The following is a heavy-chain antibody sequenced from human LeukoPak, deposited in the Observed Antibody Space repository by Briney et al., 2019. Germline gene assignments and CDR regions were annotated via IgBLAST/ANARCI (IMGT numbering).Heavy chain of an antibody. CDR3: GRVIAGAIDY. CDR1: GFTFGGYS. D-gene: IGHD6-13*01. J-gene: IGHJ4*02. Sequence: GSLRLSCAASGFTFGGYSMTWVRQAPGEGLEGGANINLDGSDRFYVGFVKGRFTISRDNADNSLYLQMNSLRAEDTAVYYCGRVIAGAIDYWGQGTLVTVSS. V-gene: IGHV3-7*01. CDR2: INLDGSDR.